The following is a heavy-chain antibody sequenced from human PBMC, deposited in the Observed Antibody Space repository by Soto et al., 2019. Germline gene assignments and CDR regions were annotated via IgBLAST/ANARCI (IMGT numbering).Heavy chain of an antibody. CDR1: GGSISSGGYY. J-gene: IGHJ6*03. V-gene: IGHV4-31*03. D-gene: IGHD3-10*01. CDR3: ARRMGSGSSFYYYYMDV. Sequence: SETLSLTCTVSGGSISSGGYYWSWIRQHPGKGLEWIGYIYYSGSTYYNPSLKSRVTISVDTSKNQFSLKLSSVTAADTAVYYCARRMGSGSSFYYYYMDVWGKGTTVTVSS. CDR2: IYYSGST.